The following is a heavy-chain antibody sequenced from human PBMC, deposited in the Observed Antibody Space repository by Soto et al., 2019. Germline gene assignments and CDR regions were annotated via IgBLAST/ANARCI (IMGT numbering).Heavy chain of an antibody. D-gene: IGHD6-6*01. CDR3: ARGRHDLIRIAARPPGVDYYGMDV. V-gene: IGHV3-33*01. CDR2: PWYDGSNK. CDR1: GFTYSSYG. J-gene: IGHJ6*02. Sequence: PRGSLTLSCAASGFTYSSYGMHWARQAPGKGLEQVAAPWYDGSNKYYADCVKGRFTISRDNSKNTLYLQMNSLRAEDTAVYYCARGRHDLIRIAARPPGVDYYGMDVWGQGTTVTVSS.